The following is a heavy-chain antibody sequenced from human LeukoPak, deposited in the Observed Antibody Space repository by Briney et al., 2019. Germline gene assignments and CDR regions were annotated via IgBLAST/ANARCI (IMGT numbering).Heavy chain of an antibody. CDR3: AITGVRDFDS. J-gene: IGHJ4*02. V-gene: IGHV3-23*01. D-gene: IGHD4-11*01. CDR1: GFTFSSYA. CDR2: ISGSGGST. Sequence: GGSLRLSCAASGFTFSSYAMSWVRQAPGKGLEWVSDISGSGGSTYYADSVKSRFTISRDNSKDTLFLQMISLRADDTAIYYCAITGVRDFDSWGQGILVTVSS.